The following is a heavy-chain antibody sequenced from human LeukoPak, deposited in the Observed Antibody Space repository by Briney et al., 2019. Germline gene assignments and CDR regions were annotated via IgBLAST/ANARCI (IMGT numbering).Heavy chain of an antibody. V-gene: IGHV4-39*01. J-gene: IGHJ6*03. CDR3: ASPKDEYYYFMDV. CDR2: IYKGGST. CDR1: GGSISSSRWY. Sequence: SETLSLTCSVSGGSISSSRWYWGRVRQPPGKGLEWIGSIYKGGSTYYNPSLKGRVTISVGTSKNQFSLKLDSVTVADTAVYYCASPKDEYYYFMDVWGKGTTVTVSS. D-gene: IGHD5-24*01.